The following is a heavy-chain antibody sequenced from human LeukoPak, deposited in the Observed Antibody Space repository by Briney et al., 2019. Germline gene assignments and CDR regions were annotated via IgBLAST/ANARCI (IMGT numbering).Heavy chain of an antibody. CDR2: IRNKANSSTT. J-gene: IGHJ4*02. CDR1: GFTLSDHY. CDR3: ARQGYCSGGSCRGQFCFDY. Sequence: PGGSLRLSCAASGFTLSDHYMDWVRQAPGGGLEWVGRIRNKANSSTTEYAASVKGRLTVSRDDSNSLLYLQMNSLKTEDTAVYYCARQGYCSGGSCRGQFCFDYWGQGTLVTVSS. V-gene: IGHV3-72*01. D-gene: IGHD2-15*01.